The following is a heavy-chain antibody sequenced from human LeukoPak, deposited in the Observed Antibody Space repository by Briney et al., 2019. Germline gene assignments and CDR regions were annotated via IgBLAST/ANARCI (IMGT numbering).Heavy chain of an antibody. CDR2: ISYDGSNK. V-gene: IGHV3-30-3*01. CDR3: TRGPYSGSEGFDL. J-gene: IGHJ5*02. D-gene: IGHD1-26*01. Sequence: PGGSLRLSCAASGFTFNTYALHWVRQAPGKGLAWVAFISYDGSNKYYADSVKGRFTISRDNSKNTLYLQMNSLRTDDTAIYYCTRGPYSGSEGFDLWGQGALVTVSS. CDR1: GFTFNTYA.